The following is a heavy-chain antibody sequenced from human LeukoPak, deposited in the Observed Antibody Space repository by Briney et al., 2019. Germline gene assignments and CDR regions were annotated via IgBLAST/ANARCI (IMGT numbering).Heavy chain of an antibody. Sequence: GGSLRLSCAASGFTFSSYAMSWVRQDPGKGLEWVSVISGGGGSTYYADSVKGRFTVSRDNSKNTLYLQMNSLRVEDTAVYYCAKDPAVAGTAEYFQHWGQGTLVTVSS. V-gene: IGHV3-23*01. D-gene: IGHD6-19*01. CDR2: ISGGGGST. CDR1: GFTFSSYA. J-gene: IGHJ1*01. CDR3: AKDPAVAGTAEYFQH.